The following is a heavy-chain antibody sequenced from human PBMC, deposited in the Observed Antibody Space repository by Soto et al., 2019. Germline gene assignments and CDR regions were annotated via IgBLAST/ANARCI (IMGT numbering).Heavy chain of an antibody. CDR2: IKQDGSEK. V-gene: IGHV3-7*01. D-gene: IGHD5-18*01. J-gene: IGHJ4*02. CDR1: GFTFSSYW. CDR3: ARAPEQRYSYGYRPGDY. Sequence: EVQLVESGGGLVQPGGSLRLSCAASGFTFSSYWMSWVRQAPGKGLEWVANIKQDGSEKYYVDSVKGRFTISRDNAKNSLYLQMNSLRAEDTAVYYCARAPEQRYSYGYRPGDYWGQGTLVTVSS.